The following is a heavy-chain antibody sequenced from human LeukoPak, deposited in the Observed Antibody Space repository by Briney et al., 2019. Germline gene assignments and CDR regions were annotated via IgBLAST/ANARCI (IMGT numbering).Heavy chain of an antibody. J-gene: IGHJ5*02. V-gene: IGHV1-8*03. CDR2: MNPNSGNT. CDR1: GYTFTSYD. D-gene: IGHD4-11*01. CDR3: AARSNLGRYNWFDP. Sequence: ASVKISCKASGYTFTSYDINWVRQATGQGLEWMGWMNPNSGNTGYAQEFQGRVTITRNTSISTAYMELSSLRSEDTAVYYCAARSNLGRYNWFDPWGQGTLVTVSS.